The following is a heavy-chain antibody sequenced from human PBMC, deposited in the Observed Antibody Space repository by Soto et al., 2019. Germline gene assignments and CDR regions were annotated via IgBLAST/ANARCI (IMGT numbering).Heavy chain of an antibody. V-gene: IGHV1-69*12. CDR2: IIPIFGTA. CDR3: ARDPTYCGGDCADDY. CDR1: GGTFSSYA. Sequence: QVQLVQSGAEVKKPGSSVKVSCKASGGTFSSYAISWVRPAPGQGLEWMGGIIPIFGTANYAQKFQGRVTITADESTSTAYMELSSLRSEDTAVDYCARDPTYCGGDCADDYWGQGTLVTVSS. J-gene: IGHJ4*02. D-gene: IGHD2-21*02.